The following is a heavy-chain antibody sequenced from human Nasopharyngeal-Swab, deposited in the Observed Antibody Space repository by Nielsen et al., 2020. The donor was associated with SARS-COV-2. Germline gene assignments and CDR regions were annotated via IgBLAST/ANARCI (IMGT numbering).Heavy chain of an antibody. D-gene: IGHD2-2*01. V-gene: IGHV1-8*03. Sequence: QGLEWMGWMNPNSGNTGYAQKFQGRVTITRNTSISTAYMELSSLRSEDTAVYYCALPSAAYYYYGMDVWGQGTTVTVSS. J-gene: IGHJ6*02. CDR3: ALPSAAYYYYGMDV. CDR2: MNPNSGNT.